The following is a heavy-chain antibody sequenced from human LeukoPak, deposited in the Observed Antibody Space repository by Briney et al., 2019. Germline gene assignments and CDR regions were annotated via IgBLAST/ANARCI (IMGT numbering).Heavy chain of an antibody. Sequence: GASVKVSCKASGGTFSSYAISWVRQAPGQGLEWMGGIIPIFGTANYAQKFQGRVTITADESASTAYMELSSLRSEDTAVYYCAGEAEAGINYFASWGKGTLVTVSS. V-gene: IGHV1-69*13. CDR3: AGEAEAGINYFAS. CDR1: GGTFSSYA. J-gene: IGHJ4*02. CDR2: IIPIFGTA. D-gene: IGHD6-13*01.